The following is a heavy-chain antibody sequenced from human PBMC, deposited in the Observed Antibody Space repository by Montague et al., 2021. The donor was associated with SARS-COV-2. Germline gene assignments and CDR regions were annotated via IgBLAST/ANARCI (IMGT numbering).Heavy chain of an antibody. V-gene: IGHV3-33*01. CDR2: IWYDGSNK. CDR3: ARGRAYDGWTHDAFDI. J-gene: IGHJ3*02. CDR1: GFTFSGYG. D-gene: IGHD5-24*01. Sequence: SLRLSSAASGFTFSGYGMHWVRQAPGKGLEWVAVIWYDGSNKYYADSVKGRFTISRDNSKNTLYLQMNSLRAEDTAVYYCARGRAYDGWTHDAFDIWGQGTMVTVSS.